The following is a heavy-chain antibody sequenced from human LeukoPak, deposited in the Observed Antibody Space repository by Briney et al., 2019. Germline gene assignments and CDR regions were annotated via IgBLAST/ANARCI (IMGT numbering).Heavy chain of an antibody. CDR1: GFTFSNYW. D-gene: IGHD3-22*01. CDR3: ARGGYYDNSGYYPGY. CDR2: INNDGSRT. Sequence: GGSLRLSCAASGFTFSNYWMHWVRQAPGKGLVWVSLINNDGSRTTYADSVKGRFTISRDNAKNTLYLQVNSLRAEDTAVYFCARGGYYDNSGYYPGYWGPGTLVTVSS. V-gene: IGHV3-74*01. J-gene: IGHJ4*02.